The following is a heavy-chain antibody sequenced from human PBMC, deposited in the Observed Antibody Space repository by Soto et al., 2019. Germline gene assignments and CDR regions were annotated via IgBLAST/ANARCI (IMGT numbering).Heavy chain of an antibody. V-gene: IGHV3-15*07. J-gene: IGHJ6*02. Sequence: GGSLRLSCAASGFTFSNAWMNWVRQAPGKGLEWVGRIKSKTDGGTTDYAAPVKGRFTISRDDSKNTLYLQMNSLKTEDTAVYYCTGWIVGSAKYYYYYYGMDVWGQGTTVTVSS. CDR3: TGWIVGSAKYYYYYYGMDV. CDR1: GFTFSNAW. CDR2: IKSKTDGGTT. D-gene: IGHD1-26*01.